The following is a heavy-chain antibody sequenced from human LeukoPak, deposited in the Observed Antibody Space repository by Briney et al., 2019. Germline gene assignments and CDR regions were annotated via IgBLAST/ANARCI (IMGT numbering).Heavy chain of an antibody. CDR2: INGDGRST. CDR3: VGDQVDDTGYLR. D-gene: IGHD3-9*01. V-gene: IGHV3-64D*06. J-gene: IGHJ4*02. Sequence: QPGGSLRLSCSASGFTFTTYTMYWVRQAPGKGLEYVSVINGDGRSTYYADSVKGRFTISRDNSKNTLYLQMSSLRAEDTAVYYCVGDQVDDTGYLRWGQGTRVTVSA. CDR1: GFTFTTYT.